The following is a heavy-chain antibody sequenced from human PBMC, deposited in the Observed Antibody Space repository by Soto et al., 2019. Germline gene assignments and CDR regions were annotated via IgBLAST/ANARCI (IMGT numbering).Heavy chain of an antibody. D-gene: IGHD2-2*01. CDR2: IIPILGIA. CDR1: GGTFSSYT. J-gene: IGHJ5*02. V-gene: IGHV1-69*02. CDR3: ARLGRGVVVPAKWFDP. Sequence: GASVKVSCKASGGTFSSYTISWVRQAPGQGLEWMGRIIPILGIANYAQKFQGRVTITADKSTSTAYMELSSLRSEDTAVYYCARLGRGVVVPAKWFDPWGQETLVTVSS.